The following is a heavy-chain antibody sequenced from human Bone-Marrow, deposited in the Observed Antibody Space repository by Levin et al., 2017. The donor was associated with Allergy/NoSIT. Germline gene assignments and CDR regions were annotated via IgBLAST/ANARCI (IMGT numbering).Heavy chain of an antibody. D-gene: IGHD1-26*01. J-gene: IGHJ4*02. CDR3: ARDVVGATTPYYFDD. Sequence: GGSLRLSCTASGFTFSSFNMNWVRQAPGKGLEWVSCISTSGTYIDYADSVMGRFTISRDNAKNSLYLQMNSLRAEDTAVYYCARDVVGATTPYYFDDWGQGTLVTVSS. V-gene: IGHV3-21*01. CDR1: GFTFSSFN. CDR2: ISTSGTYI.